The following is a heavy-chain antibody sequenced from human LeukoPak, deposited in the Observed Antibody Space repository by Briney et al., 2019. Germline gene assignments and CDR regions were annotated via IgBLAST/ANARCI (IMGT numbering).Heavy chain of an antibody. Sequence: SETLSLTCTVSGGSISSYYWSWIRQPPGKGLEWIGYIYYSGSTNYNPSLKSRVTISVDASKNQFSLKLSSVTAADTAVYYCARGRQWLVPYYFDYWGQGTLVTVSS. CDR2: IYYSGST. J-gene: IGHJ4*02. CDR3: ARGRQWLVPYYFDY. D-gene: IGHD6-19*01. CDR1: GGSISSYY. V-gene: IGHV4-59*01.